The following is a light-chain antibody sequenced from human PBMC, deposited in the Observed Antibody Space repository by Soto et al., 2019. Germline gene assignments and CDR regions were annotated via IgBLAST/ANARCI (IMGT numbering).Light chain of an antibody. CDR3: QQYNNWPLT. Sequence: EIVMTQSPATLSVSPGERATLSCRASQSVNNNLAWYQQNAGQAPRLLIYGASARATGIPARFSGSGSGTEFTLTISSLQSEDFAVYYCQQYNNWPLTFGGGAKVQIK. CDR1: QSVNNN. V-gene: IGKV3-15*01. J-gene: IGKJ4*01. CDR2: GAS.